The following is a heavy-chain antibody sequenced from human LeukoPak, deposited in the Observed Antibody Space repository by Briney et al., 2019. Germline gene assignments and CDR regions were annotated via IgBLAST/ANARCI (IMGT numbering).Heavy chain of an antibody. CDR1: GGSFSGYY. Sequence: SETLSLTCAVYGGSFSGYYWSWIRQPPGEGLEWIGEINHSGSTNYNPSLKSRVTISVDTSKNQFSLKLSSVTAADTAVYFCARLDRNHHYDTHIGGQGTLVTVSS. D-gene: IGHD3-22*01. V-gene: IGHV4-34*01. J-gene: IGHJ4*02. CDR2: INHSGST. CDR3: ARLDRNHHYDTHI.